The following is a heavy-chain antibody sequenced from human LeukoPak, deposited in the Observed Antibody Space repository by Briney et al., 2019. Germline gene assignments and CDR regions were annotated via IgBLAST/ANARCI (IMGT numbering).Heavy chain of an antibody. D-gene: IGHD3-3*01. CDR3: ARAGGFFSPFGY. CDR2: IYYSGST. J-gene: IGHJ4*02. V-gene: IGHV4-31*03. Sequence: SQTLSLTCTVSGGSISSGGYYWSWIRQHPGKRLEWIGYIYYSGSTYYNPSLKSRVTISVDTSKNQFSLKLSSVTAADTAVYYCARAGGFFSPFGYWGQGTLVTVSS. CDR1: GGSISSGGYY.